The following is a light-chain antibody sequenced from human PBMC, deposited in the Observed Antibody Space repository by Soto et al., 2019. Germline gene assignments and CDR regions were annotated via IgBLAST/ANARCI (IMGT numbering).Light chain of an antibody. CDR1: QSVLYSPNNKNY. CDR3: HQYYDTPRT. J-gene: IGKJ1*01. CDR2: WAS. Sequence: DIVMTQSPYSLAVSLGERATINCKSSQSVLYSPNNKNYLAWYQQKPGRPPNLLIYWASSRESGVPDRFSGAGSGTDFTLTISSLQAEDVAVYYCHQYYDTPRTFGQGTKVDIK. V-gene: IGKV4-1*01.